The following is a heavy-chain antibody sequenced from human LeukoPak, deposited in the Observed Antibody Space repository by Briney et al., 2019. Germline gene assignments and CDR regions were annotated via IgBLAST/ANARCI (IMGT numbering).Heavy chain of an antibody. CDR3: ARLLYSGYGY. Sequence: GGSLRLSCAASGFTFSSYAMNWVRQAPGKGLEWDSTISGRGGITYYADSVKGRFTISRDNSKNTLYLQMNSLRAEDTAVYYCARLLYSGYGYWGQGTLVTVSS. D-gene: IGHD5-12*01. CDR1: GFTFSSYA. J-gene: IGHJ4*02. V-gene: IGHV3-23*01. CDR2: ISGRGGIT.